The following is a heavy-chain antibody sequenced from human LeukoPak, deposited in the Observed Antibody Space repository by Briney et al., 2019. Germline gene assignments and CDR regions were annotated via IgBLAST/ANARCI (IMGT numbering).Heavy chain of an antibody. J-gene: IGHJ4*02. CDR2: ISGSGGST. CDR3: AKEGYDILTGYSYFDY. V-gene: IGHV3-23*01. D-gene: IGHD3-9*01. Sequence: GGSLRLSCAASGFTFSSYAMSWVRQAPGKGLEWVSAISGSGGSTYCADSVKGRFTISRDNSKNTLYLQMNSLRAEDTAVYYCAKEGYDILTGYSYFDYWGQGTLVTVSS. CDR1: GFTFSSYA.